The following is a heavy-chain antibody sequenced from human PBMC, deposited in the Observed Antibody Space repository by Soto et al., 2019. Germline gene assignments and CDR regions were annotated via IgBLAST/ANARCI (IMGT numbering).Heavy chain of an antibody. CDR3: ASYYYDSSGYYYVPGVY. J-gene: IGHJ4*02. V-gene: IGHV4-39*01. D-gene: IGHD3-22*01. CDR2: IYYSGST. Sequence: PSETLSLTCTVSGVSISSSSYYWGWIRQPPGKGLEWIGSIYYSGSTYYNPSLKSRVTISVDTSKNQFSLKLSSVTAADTAVYYCASYYYDSSGYYYVPGVYWGQGTLVTVSS. CDR1: GVSISSSSYY.